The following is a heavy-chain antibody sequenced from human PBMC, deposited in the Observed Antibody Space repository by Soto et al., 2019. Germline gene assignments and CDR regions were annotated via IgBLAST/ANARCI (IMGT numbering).Heavy chain of an antibody. CDR3: ARDAYYDSSGYYEVGGYFQH. CDR1: GFTFSSYA. CDR2: ISYDGSNK. D-gene: IGHD3-22*01. V-gene: IGHV3-30-3*01. J-gene: IGHJ1*01. Sequence: QVQLVESGGGVVQPGRSLRLSCAAPGFTFSSYAMHWVRQAPGKGLEWVAVISYDGSNKYYADSVKGRFTISRDNSKNTLYLQMTSLRAEDTAVYYCARDAYYDSSGYYEVGGYFQHWGQGTLVTVSS.